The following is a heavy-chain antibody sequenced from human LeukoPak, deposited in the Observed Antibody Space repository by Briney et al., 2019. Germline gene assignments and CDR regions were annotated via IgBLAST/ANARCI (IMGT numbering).Heavy chain of an antibody. CDR3: AKSLVVVRENGMDV. CDR2: ISYDGSNK. D-gene: IGHD2-2*01. CDR1: GFTFSSYG. V-gene: IGHV3-30*18. J-gene: IGHJ6*02. Sequence: GRSLRLSCAASGFTFSSYGMHWVRQAPGKGLEWVAVISYDGSNKYYANSVKGRFIISGDNSKNALYLQMNSLRAEDTAVYYCAKSLVVVRENGMDVWGQGTTVTVSS.